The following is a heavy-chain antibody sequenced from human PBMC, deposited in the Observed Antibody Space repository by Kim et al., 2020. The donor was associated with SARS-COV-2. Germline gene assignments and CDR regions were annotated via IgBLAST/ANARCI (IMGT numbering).Heavy chain of an antibody. V-gene: IGHV1-18*04. CDR1: GYTFTSYG. CDR2: ISAYNGNT. Sequence: ASVKVSCKASGYTFTSYGISWVRQAPGQGLEWMGWISAYNGNTNYAQKLQGRVTMTTDTSTSTAYMELRSLRSDDTAVYYCARAPDRRYSGSYYGEGAFDIWGQGTMVTVSS. D-gene: IGHD1-26*01. CDR3: ARAPDRRYSGSYYGEGAFDI. J-gene: IGHJ3*02.